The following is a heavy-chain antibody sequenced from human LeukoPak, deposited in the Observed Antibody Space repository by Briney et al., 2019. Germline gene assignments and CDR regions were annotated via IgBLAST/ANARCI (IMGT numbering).Heavy chain of an antibody. Sequence: SQTLSLTCTVSGGSISSGNYYYSWIRQPAGKGLEWIGRIYTSGITNYNPSLQSRVTISVDTSKNQCSLKLSSVTAADTAVYYCARGQGSSWYLMNWFDPWGQGTLVTVSS. V-gene: IGHV4-61*02. D-gene: IGHD6-13*01. CDR3: ARGQGSSWYLMNWFDP. J-gene: IGHJ5*02. CDR1: GGSISSGNYY. CDR2: IYTSGIT.